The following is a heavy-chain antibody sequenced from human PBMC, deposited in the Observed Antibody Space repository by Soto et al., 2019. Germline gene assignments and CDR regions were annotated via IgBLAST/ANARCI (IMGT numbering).Heavy chain of an antibody. CDR3: VRQATVFISKCFDP. Sequence: PGESLKISCEVSGFTFTNYWIAWVRQMPGKGLEWMGGIYPADSQTRYSPTLQGQVAISADKSVNTAYLQWRRLKASDNAIYFCVRQATVFISKCFDPWGEVTLVTVSS. CDR1: GFTFTNYW. CDR2: IYPADSQT. J-gene: IGHJ5*02. D-gene: IGHD3-22*01. V-gene: IGHV5-51*01.